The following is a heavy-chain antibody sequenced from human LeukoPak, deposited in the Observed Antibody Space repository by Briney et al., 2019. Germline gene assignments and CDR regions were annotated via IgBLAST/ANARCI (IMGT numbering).Heavy chain of an antibody. CDR3: ASTMVRGKAMVTPFDY. D-gene: IGHD3-10*01. Sequence: PSETLSLTCTVSGGSISSGSYYWSWIRQPAGKGLEWIGHIYTSGSTNYNPSLKSRVTISVDTSKNQFSLKLSSVTAADTAVYYCASTMVRGKAMVTPFDYWGQGTLVTVSS. CDR1: GGSISSGSYY. V-gene: IGHV4-61*09. J-gene: IGHJ4*02. CDR2: IYTSGST.